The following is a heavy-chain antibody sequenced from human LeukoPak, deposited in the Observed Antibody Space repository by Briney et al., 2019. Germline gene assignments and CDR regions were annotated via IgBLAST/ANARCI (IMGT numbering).Heavy chain of an antibody. J-gene: IGHJ3*02. CDR1: GGSISSYY. V-gene: IGHV4-59*01. CDR2: IYYSGST. D-gene: IGHD3-22*01. CDR3: ARGNYYYDSSGEDAFDI. Sequence: SETLSLTCTVSGGSISSYYWSWIRQPPGKGLEWIGYIYYSGSTNYNPSLKSRVTISVDTSKNQFSLKLSSVTAADTAVYYCARGNYYYDSSGEDAFDIWGQGTMVTVSS.